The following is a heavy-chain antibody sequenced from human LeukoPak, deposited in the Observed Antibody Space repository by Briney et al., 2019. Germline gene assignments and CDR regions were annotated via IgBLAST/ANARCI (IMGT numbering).Heavy chain of an antibody. V-gene: IGHV3-53*01. Sequence: GGSLRLSCAASGFTFSSYAMSWVRQAPGKGLEWVSVIYSGGSTYYADSVKGRFTISRDNSKNTLYLQMNSLRAEDTAVYYCARAYVSGGSGSYFDYWGQGTLVTVSS. CDR3: ARAYVSGGSGSYFDY. CDR2: IYSGGST. CDR1: GFTFSSYA. D-gene: IGHD3-10*01. J-gene: IGHJ4*02.